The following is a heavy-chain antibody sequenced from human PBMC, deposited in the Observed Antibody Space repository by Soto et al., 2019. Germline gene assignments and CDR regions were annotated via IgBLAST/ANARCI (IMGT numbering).Heavy chain of an antibody. V-gene: IGHV1-69*13. J-gene: IGHJ4*02. CDR1: GGTFSSYA. D-gene: IGHD4-17*01. CDR3: ARSDYGGNSSFDY. CDR2: IIPIFGTA. Sequence: SVKVSCKASGGTFSSYAISWVRQAPGQGLEWMGGIIPIFGTANYAQKFQGRVTITADESTSTAYMELSSLRSEDTAVYYCARSDYGGNSSFDYWGQGTLVTVSS.